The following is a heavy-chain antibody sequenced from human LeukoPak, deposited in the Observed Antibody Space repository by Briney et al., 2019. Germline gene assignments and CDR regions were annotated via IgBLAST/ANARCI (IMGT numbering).Heavy chain of an antibody. CDR3: ARDLEACGGDCYAFDY. CDR2: TNTDGSST. J-gene: IGHJ4*02. V-gene: IGHV3-74*01. Sequence: GGSLRLSCAASGFTFSNYWMHWVRLAPGEGLVWVSRTNTDGSSTTYADSVKGRFTISRDNAKNTLYLHMNSLRAEDTAVYYCARDLEACGGDCYAFDYWGQGTLVTVSS. D-gene: IGHD2-21*02. CDR1: GFTFSNYW.